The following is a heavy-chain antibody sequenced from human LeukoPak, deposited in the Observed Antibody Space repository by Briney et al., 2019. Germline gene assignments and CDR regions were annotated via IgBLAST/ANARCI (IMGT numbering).Heavy chain of an antibody. J-gene: IGHJ4*02. CDR2: IIYTGVDT. Sequence: GGSLRLSCAASGFSFNAYAMNWVRQAPEKRLEWISSIIYTGVDTYHADSVKGRFTISRDNSRNALDLQMHSLRAEDTAVYYCAKATKGHCTGAHCYPFDSWGQGALVIVSS. CDR1: GFSFNAYA. V-gene: IGHV3-23*01. CDR3: AKATKGHCTGAHCYPFDS. D-gene: IGHD2-8*02.